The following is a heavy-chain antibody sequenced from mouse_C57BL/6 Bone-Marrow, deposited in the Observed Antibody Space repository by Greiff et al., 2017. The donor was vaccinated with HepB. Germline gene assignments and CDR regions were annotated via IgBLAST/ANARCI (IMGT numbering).Heavy chain of an antibody. Sequence: QVQLQQPGAELVRPGSSVKLSCKASGYTFTSYWMDWVKQRPGQGLEWIGNIYPSDSETHYNQKFKDKATLTVDKSSSTAYMQLSSLTSEDSAVYYCARVSSGYPFAYWGQGTLVTVSA. J-gene: IGHJ3*01. CDR3: ARVSSGYPFAY. CDR2: IYPSDSET. CDR1: GYTFTSYW. V-gene: IGHV1-61*01. D-gene: IGHD3-2*02.